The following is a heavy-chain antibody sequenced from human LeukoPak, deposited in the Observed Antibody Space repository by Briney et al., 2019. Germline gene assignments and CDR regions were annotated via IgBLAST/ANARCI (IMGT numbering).Heavy chain of an antibody. Sequence: SQTLSLTCAISGDSVSSNSVAWNWIRQSQSRGLEWLGRTYYRSKWYNDYAESVKSRITINPDTSKNQFSLHLNSVTPEDTAVYYCGRGYQLDHWGQGTLVTVSS. J-gene: IGHJ4*02. CDR1: GDSVSSNSVA. CDR2: TYYRSKWYN. V-gene: IGHV6-1*01. CDR3: GRGYQLDH. D-gene: IGHD5-18*01.